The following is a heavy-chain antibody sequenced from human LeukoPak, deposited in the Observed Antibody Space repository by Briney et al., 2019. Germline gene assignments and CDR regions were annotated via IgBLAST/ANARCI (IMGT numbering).Heavy chain of an antibody. CDR3: ARGNIVASHNGMDV. CDR2: INPNSGGT. Sequence: ASVKVSCKASGYTFTGYYMHWVRQAPGQGLEWMGWINPNSGGTNYAQKFQGRVTMTRDTSISTAYMELSRLRSDDTAVYYCARGNIVASHNGMDVWGQGTTVTVSS. J-gene: IGHJ6*02. D-gene: IGHD5-12*01. V-gene: IGHV1-2*02. CDR1: GYTFTGYY.